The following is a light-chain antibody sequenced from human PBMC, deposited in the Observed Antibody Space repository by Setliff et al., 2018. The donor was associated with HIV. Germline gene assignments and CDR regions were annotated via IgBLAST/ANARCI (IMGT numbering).Light chain of an antibody. CDR3: CSNTGSNTYV. V-gene: IGLV2-11*01. CDR1: SSDVGAYNR. J-gene: IGLJ1*01. Sequence: QSVLTQPPSVSGSPGQSVTISCTGTSSDVGAYNRVSWYQQHPGKPPKLIIYDVDKGPSGVPDRFSGSKSGNTASLTTSGLQAEDEADCYCCSNTGSNTYVFGSGTKVTVL. CDR2: DVD.